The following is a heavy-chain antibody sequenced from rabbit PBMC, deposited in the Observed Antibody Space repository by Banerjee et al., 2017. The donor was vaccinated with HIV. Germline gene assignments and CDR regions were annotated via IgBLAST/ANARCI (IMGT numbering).Heavy chain of an antibody. CDR2: IYTGDGST. J-gene: IGHJ4*01. D-gene: IGHD4-2*01. CDR3: ARFWGYAVNL. Sequence: QSLEESGGDLVKPGASLTLTCTASGFSFSSSYYMCWVRQAPGKGLEWIGCIYTGDGSTYYASWAKGRFTISKTSSTTVTLQMTSLTAADTATYFCARFWGYAVNLWGPGTLVTVS. CDR1: GFSFSSSYY. V-gene: IGHV1S40*01.